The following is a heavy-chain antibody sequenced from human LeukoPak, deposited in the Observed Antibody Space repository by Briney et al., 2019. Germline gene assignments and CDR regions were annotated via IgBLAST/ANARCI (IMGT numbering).Heavy chain of an antibody. CDR3: ARGDYYDSSGYFYGTPNAFDI. CDR1: GLTVSSND. Sequence: VWSLSLSRAASGLTVSSNDMGCRSRCPRKGLKRVSVLYRGARTYYADSVKGRFTISRDNSKNTLYLQMNSLRVEDTAVYYCARGDYYDSSGYFYGTPNAFDIWGEGTMATV. V-gene: IGHV3-66*01. J-gene: IGHJ3*02. D-gene: IGHD3-22*01. CDR2: LYRGART.